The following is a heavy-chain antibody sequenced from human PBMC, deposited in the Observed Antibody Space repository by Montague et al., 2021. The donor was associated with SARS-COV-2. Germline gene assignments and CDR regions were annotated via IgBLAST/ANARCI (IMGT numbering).Heavy chain of an antibody. V-gene: IGHV4-34*01. D-gene: IGHD3-22*01. CDR2: IDHCGTS. CDR3: ARGHLGTTIVVVVMVGAQFDFDF. J-gene: IGHJ4*01. CDR1: GESFSGFH. Sequence: SETLSLTCAVYGESFSGFHWTWICQPPGKGQERIGEIDHCGTSNYNPSPYSRVTISMDMSKNQFPLRLNSVTAADTGVYYCARGHLGTTIVVVVMVGAQFDFDFWGQGRLVTVSS.